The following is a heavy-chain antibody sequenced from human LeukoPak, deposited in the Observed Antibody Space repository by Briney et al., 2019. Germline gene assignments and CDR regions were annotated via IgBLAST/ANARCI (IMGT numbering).Heavy chain of an antibody. V-gene: IGHV4-34*01. Sequence: SETLSLTCAVYGGSFSGYYWSWIRQPPGKGLEWIGEINHSGSTNYNPSLKSRVTMSVDTSKNQFSLKLSSVTAADTAVYYCARDQGGDSSGYYDYWGQGTLVTVSS. D-gene: IGHD3-22*01. CDR1: GGSFSGYY. CDR2: INHSGST. CDR3: ARDQGGDSSGYYDY. J-gene: IGHJ4*02.